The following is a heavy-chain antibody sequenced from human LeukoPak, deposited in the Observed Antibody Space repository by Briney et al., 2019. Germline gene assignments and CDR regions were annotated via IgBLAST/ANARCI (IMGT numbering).Heavy chain of an antibody. J-gene: IGHJ4*02. Sequence: GGSLRLSCAASGFTFSSYAMSWVRQAPGKGLEWVSAIRDNGGTTYYAGSVKGRFTISRGNSKNTLYLQMNSLRAEDTAVYYCAKGIPESGSSLRGFESWGQGTLVTVSS. CDR3: AKGIPESGSSLRGFES. CDR1: GFTFSSYA. V-gene: IGHV3-23*01. CDR2: IRDNGGTT. D-gene: IGHD6-13*01.